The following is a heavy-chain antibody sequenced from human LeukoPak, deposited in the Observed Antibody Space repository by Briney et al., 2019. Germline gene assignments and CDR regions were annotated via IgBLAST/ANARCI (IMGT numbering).Heavy chain of an antibody. CDR1: GGTFSSYA. CDR2: INPNSGGT. J-gene: IGHJ5*02. CDR3: ARTTVRNGWFDP. V-gene: IGHV1-2*02. D-gene: IGHD1-1*01. Sequence: ASVKVSCKGSGGTFSSYAISWVRQAPGQGLEWMGWINPNSGGTNYAQKFQGRVTMTRDTSISTAYMELSRLRSDDTAVYYCARTTVRNGWFDPWGQGTLLTVSS.